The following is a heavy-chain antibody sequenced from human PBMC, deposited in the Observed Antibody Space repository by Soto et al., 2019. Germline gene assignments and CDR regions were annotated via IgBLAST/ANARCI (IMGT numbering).Heavy chain of an antibody. Sequence: GGSLRLSCATSGFTFSSYGMHWVRQAPGKGLEWVAVIWYDGSNKFYGDSVKGRFTISRDDSKNTLYLQMDSLRAEDTAVYHCARDKGEMATTHQSYYGMDVWGQGTTVTVSS. CDR3: ARDKGEMATTHQSYYGMDV. D-gene: IGHD5-12*01. V-gene: IGHV3-33*01. CDR2: IWYDGSNK. J-gene: IGHJ6*02. CDR1: GFTFSSYG.